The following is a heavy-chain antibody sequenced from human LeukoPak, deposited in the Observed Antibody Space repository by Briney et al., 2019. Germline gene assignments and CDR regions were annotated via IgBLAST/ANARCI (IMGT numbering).Heavy chain of an antibody. J-gene: IGHJ4*02. V-gene: IGHV3-15*01. CDR1: GFTFSNAW. Sequence: GGSLRLSCAASGFTFSNAWMSWVRQAPGKGLEWVGRIKSKTDGGTTDYAAPVKGRFTISRDDSKNTLYLQMNSLRAEDTAVYYCAKANLLIVGATAVIDYWGQGTLVTVSS. CDR3: AKANLLIVGATAVIDY. CDR2: IKSKTDGGTT. D-gene: IGHD1-26*01.